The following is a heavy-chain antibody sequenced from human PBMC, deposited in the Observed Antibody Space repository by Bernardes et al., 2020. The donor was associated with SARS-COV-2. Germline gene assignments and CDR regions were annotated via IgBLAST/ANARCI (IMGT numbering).Heavy chain of an antibody. CDR2: ISGGGYST. Sequence: GGSLRLSCSASGFTFSDYAMSWVRQAPGKGLEWVSVISGGGYSTYYADSVKGRFTISRDNSKSTLYLQMDSLRAEDTAVYYCAKGTANLGDYWGQGTLVSVSS. J-gene: IGHJ4*02. CDR3: AKGTANLGDY. CDR1: GFTFSDYA. V-gene: IGHV3-23*01. D-gene: IGHD3-10*01.